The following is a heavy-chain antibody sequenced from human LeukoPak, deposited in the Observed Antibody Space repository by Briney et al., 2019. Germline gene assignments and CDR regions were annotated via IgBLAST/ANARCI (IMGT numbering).Heavy chain of an antibody. CDR3: ARDLPQIVAVTALLDY. CDR1: GYTFTSYG. Sequence: APVKVSCKASGYTFTSYGISWVRQAPGQGLEWMGWISAYNGNTNYAQKLQGRVTMTTDTSTSTAYMELRSLRSDDTAVYYCARDLPQIVAVTALLDYWGQGTLVIVSS. CDR2: ISAYNGNT. V-gene: IGHV1-18*01. J-gene: IGHJ4*02. D-gene: IGHD2-21*02.